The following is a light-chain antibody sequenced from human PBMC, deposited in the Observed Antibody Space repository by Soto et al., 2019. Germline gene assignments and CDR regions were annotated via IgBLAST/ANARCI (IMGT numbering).Light chain of an antibody. V-gene: IGKV3-15*01. Sequence: EIVMTQSPATLSVSPGVRATLSCRASQSVSNNLAWYQQKPGQAPRLLIYGASTRATGIPARFSGSGSGTEFTLTISSLQSEDFAVYYCQQYDAWPLTFGGGTKVDIK. CDR1: QSVSNN. CDR3: QQYDAWPLT. J-gene: IGKJ4*01. CDR2: GAS.